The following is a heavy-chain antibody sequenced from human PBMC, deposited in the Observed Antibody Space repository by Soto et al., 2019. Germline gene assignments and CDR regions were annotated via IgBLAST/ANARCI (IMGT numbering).Heavy chain of an antibody. V-gene: IGHV1-8*01. CDR1: GYTFRSYD. J-gene: IGHJ5*01. CDR2: VNPNTGNT. Sequence: QVPLVQSGAEVKKPGASVKVSCTGSGYTFRSYDIHWVRQATGQGLEWMGWVNPNTGNTGNAQKFQGRVTMTRDISKSSAYMEVNSLTSEDTVFYYCARAYGAGGFDFWGQGTLVSVAS. CDR3: ARAYGAGGFDF. D-gene: IGHD3-10*01.